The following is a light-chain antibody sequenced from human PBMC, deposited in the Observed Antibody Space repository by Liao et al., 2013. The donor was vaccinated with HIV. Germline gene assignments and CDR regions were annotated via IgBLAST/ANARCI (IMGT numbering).Light chain of an antibody. CDR1: TLGDKY. Sequence: YELTQPPSVSVSPGQTATITCSGETLGDKYACWYQQKPGQSPVLLLYQDSKRPSGIPERFSGSNSGNTATLTISGTQAMDEADYYCQTWDSSTACVVFGGGTKLTVL. J-gene: IGLJ2*01. CDR3: QTWDSSTACVV. CDR2: QDS. V-gene: IGLV3-1*01.